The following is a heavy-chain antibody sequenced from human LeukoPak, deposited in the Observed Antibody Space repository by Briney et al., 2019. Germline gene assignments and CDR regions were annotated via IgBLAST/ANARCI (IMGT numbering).Heavy chain of an antibody. V-gene: IGHV3-53*01. CDR2: LYSDGNT. D-gene: IGHD1-14*01. CDR3: ARGVEPLAANTLAY. CDR1: RFTVITND. Sequence: PGGSLRLSCAASRFTVITNDMTWVRHAPGKGLGWVSVLYSDGNTKYADSVQGRFTISRDNSKNTLYLEMNSLSPDDTAVYYCARGVEPLAANTLAYWGQGTLVTVSS. J-gene: IGHJ4*02.